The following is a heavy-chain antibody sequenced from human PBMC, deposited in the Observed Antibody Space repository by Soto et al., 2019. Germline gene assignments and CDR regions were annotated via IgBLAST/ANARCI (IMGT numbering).Heavy chain of an antibody. CDR3: ARAWNELGYSGYDFRPSLIDY. J-gene: IGHJ4*02. D-gene: IGHD5-12*01. CDR2: ISVYNGNT. Sequence: ASVKVSCKASGYTFTSYGISWVRQAPGQGLEWMGWISVYNGNTNYAQKLQGRVTMTTDTSTSTAYMELRSLRSDDTAVYYCARAWNELGYSGYDFRPSLIDYWGQGTLVTVSS. V-gene: IGHV1-18*01. CDR1: GYTFTSYG.